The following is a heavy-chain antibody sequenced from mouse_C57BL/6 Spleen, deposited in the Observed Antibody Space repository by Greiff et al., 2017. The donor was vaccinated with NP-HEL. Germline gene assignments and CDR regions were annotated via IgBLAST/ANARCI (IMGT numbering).Heavy chain of an antibody. CDR2: IYPGSGST. V-gene: IGHV1-55*01. CDR3: ARSVYDYDYAMDY. Sequence: VKLQQPGAELVKPGASVKMSCKASGYTFTSYWITWVKQRPGQGLEWIGDIYPGSGSTNYNEKFKSKATLTVDTSSSTAYMQLSSLTSEDSAVYYCARSVYDYDYAMDYWGQGTSVTVSS. CDR1: GYTFTSYW. J-gene: IGHJ4*01. D-gene: IGHD2-4*01.